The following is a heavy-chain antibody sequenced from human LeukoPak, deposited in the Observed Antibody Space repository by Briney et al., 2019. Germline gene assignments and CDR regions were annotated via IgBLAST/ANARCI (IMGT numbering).Heavy chain of an antibody. CDR3: ARDDRVVPAAKFAP. D-gene: IGHD2-2*01. CDR1: GYTFTSYG. J-gene: IGHJ5*02. Sequence: ASVKVSCKASGYTFTSYGISWVRQAPGQGLEWMGWISAYNGNTNYAQKLQGRVTMTTDTSTSTAYMELRSLRSDDTAVYYCARDDRVVPAAKFAPWGQGTLVTVSS. CDR2: ISAYNGNT. V-gene: IGHV1-18*04.